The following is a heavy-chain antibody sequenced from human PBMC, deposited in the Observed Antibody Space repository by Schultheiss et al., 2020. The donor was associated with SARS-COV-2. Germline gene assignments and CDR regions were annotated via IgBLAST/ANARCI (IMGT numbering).Heavy chain of an antibody. CDR3: ARDFRGGSYSIDY. CDR2: ISSSSTYI. Sequence: GESLKISCAASGFTLSSYSMNWVRQAPGKGLEWVSSISSSSTYIYYADSVKGRFTISRDNARNSLYLQMNSLRAEDTAVYYCARDFRGGSYSIDYWGQGTLVTVSS. J-gene: IGHJ4*02. V-gene: IGHV3-21*01. D-gene: IGHD1-26*01. CDR1: GFTLSSYS.